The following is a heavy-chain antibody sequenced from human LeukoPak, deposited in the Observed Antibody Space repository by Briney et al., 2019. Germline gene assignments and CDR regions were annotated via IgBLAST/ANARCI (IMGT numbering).Heavy chain of an antibody. Sequence: PGGTLRLSCAASGFTFSSYAMSWVRQPPGKGLEWVSAISGSGGSTYYADSVKGRFTISRDNSKNTLYLQMNSLRAEDTAVYYCAKVSHYYGSGYNFDYWGQGTLVTVSS. D-gene: IGHD3-10*01. V-gene: IGHV3-23*01. CDR3: AKVSHYYGSGYNFDY. J-gene: IGHJ4*02. CDR1: GFTFSSYA. CDR2: ISGSGGST.